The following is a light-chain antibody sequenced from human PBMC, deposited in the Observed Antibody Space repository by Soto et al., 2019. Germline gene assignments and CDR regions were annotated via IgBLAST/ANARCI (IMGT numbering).Light chain of an antibody. J-gene: IGKJ2*01. CDR1: QSVSSN. CDR2: GAS. CDR3: QQYNNWPPNT. V-gene: IGKV3-15*01. Sequence: ETVMTQSPATLSVSPGERATLSCRASQSVSSNLAWYQQKPGQAPRLLIYGASTRATGIPARFSGSGSGTEFTLTISSQQSEDFALYYCQQYNNWPPNTFGQGTKLEIK.